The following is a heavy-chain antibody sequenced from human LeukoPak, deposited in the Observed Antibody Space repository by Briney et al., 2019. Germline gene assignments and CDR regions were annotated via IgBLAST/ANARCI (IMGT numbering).Heavy chain of an antibody. D-gene: IGHD6-13*01. CDR2: IKQDGSEK. CDR3: ASCLSSSWYNPYYYYGMDV. V-gene: IGHV3-7*03. Sequence: PGGSLRLSCAASGFTFSSYWMSWVRQAPGKGLEWVANIKQDGSEKYYVDSVKGRFTISRDNAKNSLYLQMNSLRAEDTAVYYCASCLSSSWYNPYYYYGMDVWGQGTTVTVS. J-gene: IGHJ6*02. CDR1: GFTFSSYW.